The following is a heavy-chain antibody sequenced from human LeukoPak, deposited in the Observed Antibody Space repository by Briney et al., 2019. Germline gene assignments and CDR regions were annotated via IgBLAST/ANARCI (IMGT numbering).Heavy chain of an antibody. CDR3: ASGNPIGYFDY. CDR2: IYHSGST. CDR1: GGSISSGGYY. V-gene: IGHV4-30-2*01. J-gene: IGHJ4*02. D-gene: IGHD1-14*01. Sequence: PSETLSLTCTASGGSISSGGYYWSWIRQPPGKGLEWIGYIYHSGSTYYNPSLKSRVTISVDRSKNQFSLKLSSVTAADTAVYYCASGNPIGYFDYWGQGTLVTVSS.